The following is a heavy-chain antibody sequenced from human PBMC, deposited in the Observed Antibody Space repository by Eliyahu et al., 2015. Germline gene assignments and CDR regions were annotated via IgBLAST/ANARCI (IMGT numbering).Heavy chain of an antibody. J-gene: IGHJ3*01. V-gene: IGHV4-31*01. Sequence: VQLQESGPRLVKPSQSLSLTCPVSGGSISNSAFYWSWIRQHPGKGLEWIGSIYYNGKTYYNSSLQSQVTMSLDTSESQFSLKLSSVSAADTAVYYQSHAFDVWGPGTMVTVSS. CDR3: SHAFDV. CDR1: GGSISNSAFY. CDR2: IYYNGKT.